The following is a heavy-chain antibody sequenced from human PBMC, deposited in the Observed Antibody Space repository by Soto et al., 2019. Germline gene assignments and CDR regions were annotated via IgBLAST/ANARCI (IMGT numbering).Heavy chain of an antibody. CDR2: VNHSGST. J-gene: IGHJ4*02. V-gene: IGHV4-34*01. Sequence: SETLSLTCAVYGGSFSGYSWTWIRQPPGTGLEWIGEVNHSGSTNYNPSLKSRVTISVDTSKNQFSLKLTSVTAADTAVYYCARDKITGLFDYWGQGTLVTVSS. D-gene: IGHD2-8*02. CDR1: GGSFSGYS. CDR3: ARDKITGLFDY.